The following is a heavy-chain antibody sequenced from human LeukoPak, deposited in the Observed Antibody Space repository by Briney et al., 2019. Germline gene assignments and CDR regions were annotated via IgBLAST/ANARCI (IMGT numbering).Heavy chain of an antibody. J-gene: IGHJ6*02. CDR2: ISYDGSNK. V-gene: IGHV3-30*14. Sequence: QPGRSLRLSCAASGFTFSSYAMHWVRQAPGKGLEWVAVISYDGSNKYYADSVKGRFTISRHNSKNTLYLQMNSLRAEDTAVYYCAREYRGYSYGYSDYYGMDVWGQGTTVTVSS. CDR1: GFTFSSYA. CDR3: AREYRGYSYGYSDYYGMDV. D-gene: IGHD5-18*01.